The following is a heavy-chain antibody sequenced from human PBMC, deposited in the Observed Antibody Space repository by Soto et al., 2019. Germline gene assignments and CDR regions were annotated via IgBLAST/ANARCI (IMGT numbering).Heavy chain of an antibody. CDR1: GGLLSGFS. CDR2: TTHSGST. CDR3: ARGLKRALCGPPPRDY. V-gene: IGHV4-34*01. D-gene: IGHD2-21*01. J-gene: IGHJ4*02. Sequence: QVQLQQWGAGLLKPSETLSLTCAVHGGLLSGFSWNWIRQPPGKGLEWIGETTHSGSTSYNPSLKSRVSMSVDTSKNQFSLKLNSVTAADTAVYYCARGLKRALCGPPPRDYWGQGTLVIVSS.